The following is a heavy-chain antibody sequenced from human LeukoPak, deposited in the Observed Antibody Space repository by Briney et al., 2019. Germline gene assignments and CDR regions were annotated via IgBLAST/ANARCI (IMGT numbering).Heavy chain of an antibody. V-gene: IGHV1-18*01. J-gene: IGHJ4*02. CDR3: ARFGGSGSYYKAFDY. CDR1: GYTFTSYG. D-gene: IGHD3-10*01. Sequence: ASVKVSCKASGYTFTSYGISWVRQAPGQGLEWMGWISAYIGNTYYAQKLQGRVTMTTDTSTSTAYMELRSLRSDDTAVYYCARFGGSGSYYKAFDYWGQGTLVTVSS. CDR2: ISAYIGNT.